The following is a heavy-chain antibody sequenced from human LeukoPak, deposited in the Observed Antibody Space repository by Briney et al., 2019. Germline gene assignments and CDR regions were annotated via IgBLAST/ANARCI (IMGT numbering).Heavy chain of an antibody. V-gene: IGHV3-11*06. CDR2: ISSSSSYI. CDR3: ARARDGYNYPPDAFDI. J-gene: IGHJ3*02. CDR1: GFTFSDYY. D-gene: IGHD5-24*01. Sequence: GGSLRLSCAASGFTFSDYYMSWIRQAPGKGLEWVSSISSSSSYIYYADSVKGRFTISRDNAKNSLYLQMNSLRAEDTAVYYCARARDGYNYPPDAFDIWGQGTMVTVSS.